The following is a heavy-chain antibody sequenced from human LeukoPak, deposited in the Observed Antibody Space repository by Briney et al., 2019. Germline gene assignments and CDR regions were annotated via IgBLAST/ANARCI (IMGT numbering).Heavy chain of an antibody. V-gene: IGHV3-30*18. CDR3: AKNVREADWYYYYMDV. Sequence: GGSLRLSCAASGFTFSSYGMHWVRQAPGKGLEWLAVISYDGSNKYYADSVKGRFTISRDNSKNTLYLQMNSLRAEDTAVYYCAKNVREADWYYYYMDVWGEGTTVTVSS. CDR1: GFTFSSYG. CDR2: ISYDGSNK. D-gene: IGHD3-9*01. J-gene: IGHJ6*03.